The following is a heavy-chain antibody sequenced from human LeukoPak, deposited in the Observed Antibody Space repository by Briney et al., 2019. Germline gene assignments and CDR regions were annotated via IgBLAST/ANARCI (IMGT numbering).Heavy chain of an antibody. D-gene: IGHD6-6*01. Sequence: PSQTLSLTCAVSGGSISSGGYSWSWIRQPPGKGLEWIGYIYHSGSTYYNPSLKSRVTISVDRSKNQFSLKLSSVTAADTAVYYCARDKGLSGSSGIYRSYMDVWGKGTTVIVSS. CDR2: IYHSGST. V-gene: IGHV4-30-2*01. CDR3: ARDKGLSGSSGIYRSYMDV. J-gene: IGHJ6*03. CDR1: GGSISSGGYS.